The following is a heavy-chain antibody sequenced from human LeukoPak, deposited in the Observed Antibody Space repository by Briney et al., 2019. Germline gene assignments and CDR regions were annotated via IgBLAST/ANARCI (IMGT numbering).Heavy chain of an antibody. Sequence: SETLSLTCTVSGYSISSGYYWGWIRQPPGKGLEWLASIYHSGTIYYNPSLKSRVTISVDTSKNQFSLKLTSVTAADTAVYYCARGTDMTPISGYYSFVYWGQGTLVSVSS. CDR3: ARGTDMTPISGYYSFVY. CDR2: IYHSGTI. J-gene: IGHJ4*02. V-gene: IGHV4-38-2*02. CDR1: GYSISSGYY. D-gene: IGHD5-12*01.